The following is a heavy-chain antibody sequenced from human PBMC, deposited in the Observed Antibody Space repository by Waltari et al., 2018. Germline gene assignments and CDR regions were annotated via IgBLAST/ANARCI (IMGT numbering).Heavy chain of an antibody. D-gene: IGHD3-3*02. Sequence: EVQLVESGGGLVKPGGSLRLSWAASGFTVSSHSMNWVRQAPGKGLEWVSSISSSSNYIYYADSVKGRFTISRDNAKNSLYLQMNSLRADDTAVYYCARDSSILDYWGQGTLVTVSS. CDR2: ISSSSNYI. V-gene: IGHV3-21*01. CDR1: GFTVSSHS. J-gene: IGHJ4*02. CDR3: ARDSSILDY.